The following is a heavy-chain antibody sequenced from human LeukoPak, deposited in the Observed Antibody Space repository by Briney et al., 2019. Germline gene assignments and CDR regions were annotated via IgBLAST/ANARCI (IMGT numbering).Heavy chain of an antibody. D-gene: IGHD2-15*01. V-gene: IGHV1-2*02. CDR2: INPNSGGT. Sequence: ASVKVSCRACGYTFTGYYMHWVRQAPGQGLVWLGWINPNSGGTNYAQKFQGRVTMTRDTTISTAYMELSRLRSDDTAVYYCARVRTVAATISWLDPWGQGTLVTVSS. J-gene: IGHJ5*02. CDR3: ARVRTVAATISWLDP. CDR1: GYTFTGYY.